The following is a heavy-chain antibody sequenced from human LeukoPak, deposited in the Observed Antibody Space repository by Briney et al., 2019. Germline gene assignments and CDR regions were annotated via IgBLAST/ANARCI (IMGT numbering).Heavy chain of an antibody. CDR2: ISGSGGIT. CDR3: AKDLHSESWPIDY. CDR1: EFTFSSYA. V-gene: IGHV3-23*01. J-gene: IGHJ4*02. Sequence: GGSLRLSCAASEFTFSSYAMSWVRQAPGKGLEWVSTISGSGGITNYAHSVKGRFTISRDNSKNTLYLQMNSLRAEDTAIYCCAKDLHSESWPIDYWGQGTLVTASS. D-gene: IGHD6-13*01.